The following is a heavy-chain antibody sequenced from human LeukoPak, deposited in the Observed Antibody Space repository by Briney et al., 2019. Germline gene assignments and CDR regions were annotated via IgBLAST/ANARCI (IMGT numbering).Heavy chain of an antibody. CDR1: GFTLVTYV. CDR3: VKDRWVDY. D-gene: IGHD6-13*01. J-gene: IGHJ4*02. CDR2: ISSNAGST. V-gene: IGHV3-64D*09. Sequence: GGSLRLSRSVSGFTLVTYVMHWVRQAPGKGLEYVSSISSNAGSTYYADSVKGRFTISRDNSKNTLYLQMSSLRPEDTAVYYCVKDRWVDYWGQGTLVTVSS.